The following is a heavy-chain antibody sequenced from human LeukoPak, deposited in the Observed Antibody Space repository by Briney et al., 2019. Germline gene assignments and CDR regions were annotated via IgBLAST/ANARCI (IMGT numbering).Heavy chain of an antibody. CDR2: INHSGST. Sequence: SETLSLTCAVYGGSFSGYYWSWIRQPPGKGLEWIGEINHSGSTNYNPSLKSRVTISVDTSKNQFSLKLSSVTAADTAVYYCARSRNIVVVPAAIWVPYDYRGQGTLVTVSS. V-gene: IGHV4-34*01. D-gene: IGHD2-2*02. J-gene: IGHJ4*02. CDR3: ARSRNIVVVPAAIWVPYDY. CDR1: GGSFSGYY.